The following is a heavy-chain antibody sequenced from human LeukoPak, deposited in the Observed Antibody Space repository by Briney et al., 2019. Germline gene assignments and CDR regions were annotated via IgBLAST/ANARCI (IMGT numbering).Heavy chain of an antibody. CDR3: ARGGRGSAAVVAPRSFDI. CDR1: GFTVSSIH. D-gene: IGHD3-22*01. J-gene: IGHJ3*02. V-gene: IGHV3-53*01. Sequence: GGSLRLSCAASGFTVSSIHMVWVRQAPGKGLEWVSVTYTGGNLYYADSVKGRFIISRDISKNTLYLQMNSLRAEDSALYYCARGGRGSAAVVAPRSFDIWGQGTMVTVSS. CDR2: TYTGGNL.